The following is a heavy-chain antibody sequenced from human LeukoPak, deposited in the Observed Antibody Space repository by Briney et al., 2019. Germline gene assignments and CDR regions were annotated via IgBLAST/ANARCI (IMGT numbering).Heavy chain of an antibody. CDR3: ARGGRGSAAVVAPRSFDI. CDR1: GFTVSSIH. D-gene: IGHD3-22*01. J-gene: IGHJ3*02. V-gene: IGHV3-53*01. Sequence: GGSLRLSCAASGFTVSSIHMVWVRQAPGKGLEWVSVTYTGGNLYYADSVKGRFIISRDISKNTLYLQMNSLRAEDSALYYCARGGRGSAAVVAPRSFDIWGQGTMVTVSS. CDR2: TYTGGNL.